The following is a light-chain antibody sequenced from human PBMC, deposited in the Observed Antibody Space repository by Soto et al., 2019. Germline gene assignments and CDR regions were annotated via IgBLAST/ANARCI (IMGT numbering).Light chain of an antibody. J-gene: IGKJ5*01. V-gene: IGKV3-20*01. CDR2: GAS. CDR1: QSVSSSA. CDR3: QQYTGPPPT. Sequence: DIVLTPSPRTLSLSPGARATLSCRASQSVSSSALAWYQQKPGQAPRRLIYGASSRATGIPDRFSGSGSGTDFTLTITRLEPEDSAVYFCQQYTGPPPTFGQGTRLEIK.